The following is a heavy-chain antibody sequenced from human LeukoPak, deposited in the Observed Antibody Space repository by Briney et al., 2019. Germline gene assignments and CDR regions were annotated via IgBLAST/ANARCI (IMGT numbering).Heavy chain of an antibody. CDR2: IIPILGTA. Sequence: GASVKVSCKASGGTFSSYAISWVRQAPGQGLEWMGGIIPILGTANYAQKFQGRVTITADESTSTAYMELSSLRSEDTAVYYCARDLLYSSSWYGIDYWGQGTLVTVSS. D-gene: IGHD6-13*01. CDR1: GGTFSSYA. CDR3: ARDLLYSSSWYGIDY. V-gene: IGHV1-69*13. J-gene: IGHJ4*02.